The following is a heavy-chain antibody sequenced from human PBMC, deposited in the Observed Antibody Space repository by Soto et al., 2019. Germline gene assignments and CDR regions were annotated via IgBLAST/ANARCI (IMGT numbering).Heavy chain of an antibody. CDR1: GFNFTDYN. CDR3: AREKCSSNNCYLVGYYGLDV. V-gene: IGHV3-21*01. D-gene: IGHD2-2*01. CDR2: ISSTGRYT. J-gene: IGHJ6*02. Sequence: GSLRLSCAGSGFNFTDYNMNWVRQAPGKGLEWVSSISSTGRYTYYGDSVRGRITVSRDNGKNSLFLQMNNLGAEDTAVYYCAREKCSSNNCYLVGYYGLDVWGQGTTVTVSS.